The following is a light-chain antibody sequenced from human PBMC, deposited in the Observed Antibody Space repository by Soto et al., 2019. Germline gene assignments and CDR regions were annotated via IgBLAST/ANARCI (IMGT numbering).Light chain of an antibody. J-gene: IGKJ5*01. Sequence: TQSPCTLSLSPGERATLSCMASQTVRNNYLAWYQQKPGQAPRLLIFGASSRATGIPDRFSGRGSGTEFTLTISSLQSEDFAVYYCQQYNNWPLTFGQGTRLEIK. V-gene: IGKV3D-15*01. CDR2: GAS. CDR3: QQYNNWPLT. CDR1: QTVRNN.